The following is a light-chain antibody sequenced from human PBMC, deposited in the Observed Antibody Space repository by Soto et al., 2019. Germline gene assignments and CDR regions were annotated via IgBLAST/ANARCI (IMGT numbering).Light chain of an antibody. Sequence: VMTQAPATLSVSPGERATLSCRASQSVSSNLAWYQQNPGQPPRLLIYDISTRATGIPTRFSGSGSGTEFTLTISSLQSEDFAVYYCQQYNSWPLTFGGGTKVDIK. V-gene: IGKV3D-15*01. CDR3: QQYNSWPLT. CDR2: DIS. CDR1: QSVSSN. J-gene: IGKJ4*01.